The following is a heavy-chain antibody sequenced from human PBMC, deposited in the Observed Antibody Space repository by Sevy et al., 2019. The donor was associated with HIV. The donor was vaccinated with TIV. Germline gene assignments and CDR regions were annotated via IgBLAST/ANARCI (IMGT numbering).Heavy chain of an antibody. J-gene: IGHJ4*02. Sequence: GGSLRLSCAASGFIFSSYSINWVRQAPGKGLEWVSSISSSSKYIYYADSVKGRFTISRDNAKNSLFLQMNSLRAEDTAVYYCARAPAIAAAVTFDYWGQGTLVTVSS. CDR2: ISSSSKYI. V-gene: IGHV3-21*01. CDR1: GFIFSSYS. CDR3: ARAPAIAAAVTFDY. D-gene: IGHD6-13*01.